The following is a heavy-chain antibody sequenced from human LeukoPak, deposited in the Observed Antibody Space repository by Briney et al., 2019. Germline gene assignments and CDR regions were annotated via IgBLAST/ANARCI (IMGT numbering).Heavy chain of an antibody. D-gene: IGHD6-13*01. CDR1: GYTFNSYA. Sequence: ASVKVSRKASGYTFNSYAITWVRLAPGRGLEWMGWISAYNSNTTYVQKFQGRVTMTKDTSTSTAFMELRSLRSDDTAVYYCARRRDSSLWGDAFDIWGQGTMVTVSS. CDR2: ISAYNSNT. CDR3: ARRRDSSLWGDAFDI. J-gene: IGHJ3*02. V-gene: IGHV1-18*01.